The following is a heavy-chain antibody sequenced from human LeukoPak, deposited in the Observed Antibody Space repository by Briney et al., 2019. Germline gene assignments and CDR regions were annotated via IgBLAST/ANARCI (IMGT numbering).Heavy chain of an antibody. CDR2: INANNGDT. J-gene: IGHJ4*02. CDR3: ARGPIAAAGDY. D-gene: IGHD6-13*01. Sequence: GASVKVSCKASGYTFTNYGITWVRQAPGQGLEWMGWINANNGDTHYAQNLQDRVTMTRDTSTSTAYMEVGSLTSDDTAVYYCARGPIAAAGDYWGQGTLVTVSS. V-gene: IGHV1-18*01. CDR1: GYTFTNYG.